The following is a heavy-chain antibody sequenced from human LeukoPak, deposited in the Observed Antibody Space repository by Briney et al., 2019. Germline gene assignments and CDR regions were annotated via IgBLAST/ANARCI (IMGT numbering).Heavy chain of an antibody. D-gene: IGHD6-13*01. V-gene: IGHV4-4*07. J-gene: IGHJ4*02. Sequence: PSETLSLTCTVSGGSISSYYWSWIRQPAGKGLEWIGRIYTSGSTNYNPSLKSRVTMSVDTSKNQFSLKLSSVTAADTAVYYCARELLPTEGSSCFDYWGQGTLVTVSS. CDR1: GGSISSYY. CDR3: ARELLPTEGSSCFDY. CDR2: IYTSGST.